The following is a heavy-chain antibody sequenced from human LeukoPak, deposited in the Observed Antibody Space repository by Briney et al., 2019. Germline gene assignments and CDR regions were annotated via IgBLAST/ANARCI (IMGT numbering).Heavy chain of an antibody. V-gene: IGHV3-23*01. CDR3: AKDPPHSDRSIYSDNS. CDR1: GFIFSNNI. Sequence: GGSLRLSCAASGFIFSNNIMNWVRQAPGKGLEWVSVVSADGGDIYYADSVNGRFTISRDNSKNTLHLQMDSLRAEDTAVYYCAKDPPHSDRSIYSDNSWGQGTLVTVSS. D-gene: IGHD3-22*01. CDR2: VSADGGDI. J-gene: IGHJ4*02.